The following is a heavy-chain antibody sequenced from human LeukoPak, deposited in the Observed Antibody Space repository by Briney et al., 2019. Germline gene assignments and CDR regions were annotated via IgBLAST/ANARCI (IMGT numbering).Heavy chain of an antibody. CDR1: GGSISISSYH. V-gene: IGHV4-39*01. Sequence: PSETLSLTCTVSGGSISISSYHWGWIRQPPGKGLEWIGSIYYSGSTYYNPSLKSRVTISVDTSKNQFSLKLSSVTAADTAVYYCARHYDSSRSLFDPWGQGTLVTVSS. CDR2: IYYSGST. CDR3: ARHYDSSRSLFDP. J-gene: IGHJ5*02. D-gene: IGHD3-22*01.